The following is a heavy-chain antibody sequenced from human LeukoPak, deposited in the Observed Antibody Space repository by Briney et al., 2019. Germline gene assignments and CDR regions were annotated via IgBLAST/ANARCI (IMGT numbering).Heavy chain of an antibody. D-gene: IGHD5-18*01. J-gene: IGHJ4*02. V-gene: IGHV3-73*01. CDR2: IRGKADSYAT. Sequence: GGSLRLSCAASGFIFSDSAMNWVRQASGKGLEWVGRIRGKADSYATAYTASMKGRFTVSRDDSKNMAYLQINSLKTEDTAVYYCAKGRGIQLWLWSIDYWGQGTLVTVSS. CDR1: GFIFSDSA. CDR3: AKGRGIQLWLWSIDY.